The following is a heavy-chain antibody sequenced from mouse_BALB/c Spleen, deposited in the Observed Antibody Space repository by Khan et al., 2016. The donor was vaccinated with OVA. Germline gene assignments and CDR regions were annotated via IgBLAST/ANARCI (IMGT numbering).Heavy chain of an antibody. V-gene: IGHV1-4*01. Sequence: VQLQESGAELARPGASVKMSCKASGYTFTSYTIHWIKKRPGQGLEWIGYINPSNGYTNYNQKFKDKATLTTDKSSHTAYLQLSSLTSDDSAVYNCVRDGAYHRNDGWFAYWCQGTLVTVSA. D-gene: IGHD2-14*01. CDR3: VRDGAYHRNDGWFAY. J-gene: IGHJ3*01. CDR2: INPSNGYT. CDR1: GYTFTSYT.